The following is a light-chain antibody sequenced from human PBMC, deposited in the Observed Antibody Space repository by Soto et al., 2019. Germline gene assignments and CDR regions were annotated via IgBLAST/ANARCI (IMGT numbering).Light chain of an antibody. CDR2: DAS. CDR3: QERSAWPLFA. CDR1: QSVGSY. Sequence: EIVLTQSPATLSLSPGERASISCRASQSVGSYFAWYQQKPGQAPRLLIYDASTRATGIPARFSGSGSGTDFTLTVSSLEPEDFAVYYCQERSAWPLFAFGPGTKVDVK. J-gene: IGKJ3*01. V-gene: IGKV3-11*01.